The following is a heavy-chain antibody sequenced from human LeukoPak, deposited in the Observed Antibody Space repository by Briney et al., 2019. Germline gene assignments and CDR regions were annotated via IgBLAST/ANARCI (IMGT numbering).Heavy chain of an antibody. CDR3: AVRYSSSWSHFAF. CDR2: IYYTGNT. D-gene: IGHD6-13*01. CDR1: GGSINSRSYY. Sequence: SETLSLTCTVSGGSINSRSYYWGWIRQPPGKGLEWIGSIYYTGNTFFNPSLKSRVTISVDTSKNQFSLNLNSVTAADTAVYYCAVRYSSSWSHFAFWGQGTLVTVSS. J-gene: IGHJ4*02. V-gene: IGHV4-39*07.